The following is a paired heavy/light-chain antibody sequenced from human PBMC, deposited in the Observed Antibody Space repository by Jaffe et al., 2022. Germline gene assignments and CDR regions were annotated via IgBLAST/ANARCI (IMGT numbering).Heavy chain of an antibody. D-gene: IGHD3-3*01. CDR2: ISAYNNNT. CDR1: GYTFTSYG. CDR3: ARHPYDYWSGYSNNWFDS. J-gene: IGHJ5*01. V-gene: IGHV1-18*01. Sequence: QVQLVQSGAEVKKIGASVKVSCKASGYTFTSYGISWVRQAPGQGLEWMGWISAYNNNTDYAQNLQGRVSMTTDTSTKTAYMELRSLRSDDTAVYYCARHPYDYWSGYSNNWFDSWGQGTQVTVSS.
Light chain of an antibody. J-gene: IGKJ2*01. CDR3: QKYSSAPYA. V-gene: IGKV1-27*01. CDR1: QGISNY. Sequence: DIQMTQSPSSLSASIGDRVTITCRASQGISNYLAWYQQKPGKVPKLLINAASSLQSGVPSRFSGSGSGTDFTLTIGSLQPEDVATYYCQKYSSAPYAFGQGTKLEIK. CDR2: AAS.